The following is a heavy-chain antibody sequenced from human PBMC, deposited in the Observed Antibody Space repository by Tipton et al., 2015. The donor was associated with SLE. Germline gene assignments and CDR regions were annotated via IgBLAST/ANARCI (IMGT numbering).Heavy chain of an antibody. CDR3: ARVLGSYYGMDV. Sequence: RSLRLSCAASGFTFSSYAMHWVRQAPGKGLEWVAVISYDGSNNYADSVKGRFTISRDNSKNTLYLQMNSLRAEDTAVYYCARVLGSYYGMDVWGQGTTVTVSS. CDR1: GFTFSSYA. V-gene: IGHV3-30*04. J-gene: IGHJ6*02. D-gene: IGHD7-27*01. CDR2: ISYDGSN.